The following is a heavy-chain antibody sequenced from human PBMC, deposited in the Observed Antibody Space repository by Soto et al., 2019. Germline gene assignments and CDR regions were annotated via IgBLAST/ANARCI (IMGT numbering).Heavy chain of an antibody. Sequence: SVKVSCKASGGTFSSYAISWVRQAPGQGLEWMGGFIPIFGTANYAQKFQGRVTITADESTSTAYMELSSLRSEDTAVYYCARGRDGYNGDAFDIWGQGTMVTVSS. CDR2: FIPIFGTA. D-gene: IGHD5-12*01. CDR3: ARGRDGYNGDAFDI. J-gene: IGHJ3*02. CDR1: GGTFSSYA. V-gene: IGHV1-69*13.